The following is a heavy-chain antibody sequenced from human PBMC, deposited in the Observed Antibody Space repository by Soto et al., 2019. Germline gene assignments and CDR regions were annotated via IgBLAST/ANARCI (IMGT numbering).Heavy chain of an antibody. CDR1: GGTFSSYA. J-gene: IGHJ6*02. V-gene: IGHV1-69*13. CDR3: ARGMTGSDNLEDYCGMDL. D-gene: IGHD1-20*01. Sequence: SVKVSCKASGGTFSSYAISWVRQAPGQGLEWMGGIIPIFGTANYAQKFQGRVTITADESTSTAYMELSSLRSEDTAVYYCARGMTGSDNLEDYCGMDLWGQGTPVTVSS. CDR2: IIPIFGTA.